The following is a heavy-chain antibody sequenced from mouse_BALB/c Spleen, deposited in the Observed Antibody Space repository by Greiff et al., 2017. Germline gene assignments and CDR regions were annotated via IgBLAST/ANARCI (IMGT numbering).Heavy chain of an antibody. CDR1: GYTFTNYW. J-gene: IGHJ2*01. CDR3: AKLGTRTNY. CDR2: IYPGGGYT. V-gene: IGHV1-63*02. D-gene: IGHD2-13*01. Sequence: VQGVESGAELVRPGTSVKISCKASGYTFTNYWLGWVKQRPGHGLEWIGDIYPGGGYTNYNEKFKGKATLTADTSSSTAYMQLSSLTSEDSAVYFCAKLGTRTNYWGQGTTLTVSS.